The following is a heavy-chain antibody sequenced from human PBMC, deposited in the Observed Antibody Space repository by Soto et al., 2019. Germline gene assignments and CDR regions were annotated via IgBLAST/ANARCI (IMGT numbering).Heavy chain of an antibody. D-gene: IGHD5-18*01. Sequence: QVQLVQSGAEVKKPGSSVKVSCKASGGTFSSYTISWVRQAPGQGLEWMGRIIPILGIANYAQKFQGRVTITAEKSPSTADMELSSLRSEDTAVYYCTSLLSSYDYYYDYYMDVWGKGTTVTVSS. V-gene: IGHV1-69*02. CDR1: GGTFSSYT. CDR2: IIPILGIA. CDR3: TSLLSSYDYYYDYYMDV. J-gene: IGHJ6*03.